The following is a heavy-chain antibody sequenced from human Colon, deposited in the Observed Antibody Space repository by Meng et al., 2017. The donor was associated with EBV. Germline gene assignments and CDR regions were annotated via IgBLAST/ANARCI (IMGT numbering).Heavy chain of an antibody. CDR2: IYYSGST. Sequence: QWRLQESGPGLVRPSQTRSLPCVVSGDSITSGYYYWSWIRQPPGKGLEWIGYIYYSGSTYYNPSLESRLTISVDTSKNQFSLKLSSVTAADTAVYFCARESPGVTPAPNWFGPWGQGSLVTVSS. V-gene: IGHV4-30-4*01. CDR3: ARESPGVTPAPNWFGP. J-gene: IGHJ5*02. CDR1: GDSITSGYYY. D-gene: IGHD2-21*02.